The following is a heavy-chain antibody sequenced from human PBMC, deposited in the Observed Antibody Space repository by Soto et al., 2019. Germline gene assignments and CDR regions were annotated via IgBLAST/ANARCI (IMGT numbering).Heavy chain of an antibody. V-gene: IGHV3-23*01. D-gene: IGHD3-22*01. CDR1: GFTFSSYA. J-gene: IGHJ4*02. Sequence: GGSLRLSCAASGFTFSSYAMSWVRQAPGKGLEWVSAISGSGGSTYYADSVKGRFTISRDNSKNTLYLQMNSLRAEDTAVYYCAKSRGDYDSSGYSDYWGQGTLVTVSS. CDR3: AKSRGDYDSSGYSDY. CDR2: ISGSGGST.